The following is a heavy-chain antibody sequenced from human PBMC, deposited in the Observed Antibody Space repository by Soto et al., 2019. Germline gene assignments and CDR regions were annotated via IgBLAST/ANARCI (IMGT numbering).Heavy chain of an antibody. CDR1: GGTFSSYA. J-gene: IGHJ5*02. CDR3: AREAGTRVYSSWCDP. CDR2: IIPIFGTA. D-gene: IGHD1-7*01. V-gene: IGHV1-69*13. Sequence: ASVKVSCKASGGTFSSYAISWVRQAPGQGLEWMGGIIPIFGTANYAQKFQGRVTITADESTSTAYMELSSLRSEDTAVYYCAREAGTRVYSSWCDPWGQGTLVTVSS.